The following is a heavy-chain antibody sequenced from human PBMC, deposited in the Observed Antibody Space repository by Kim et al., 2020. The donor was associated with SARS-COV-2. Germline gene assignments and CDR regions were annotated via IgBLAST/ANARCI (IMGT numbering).Heavy chain of an antibody. D-gene: IGHD4-17*01. J-gene: IGHJ4*02. CDR3: AKDVWSLTTHFDY. V-gene: IGHV3-23*01. Sequence: YADSVKGRFTISRDNSKNTLYLQMNSLRAEDTAVYYCAKDVWSLTTHFDYWGQGTLVTVSS.